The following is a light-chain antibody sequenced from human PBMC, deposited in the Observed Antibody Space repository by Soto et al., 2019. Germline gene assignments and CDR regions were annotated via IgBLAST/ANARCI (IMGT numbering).Light chain of an antibody. Sequence: GRTQYPEKISVSPVETATLSFRASQSISIGLAWYRQKPGQAPRLLIYGASTRATGTPARFSGSGSGTDFTLTISSLQSEDFALYYCQQYNKWLLITFCHGTRLEIK. CDR2: GAS. CDR3: QQYNKWLLIT. J-gene: IGKJ5*01. V-gene: IGKV3D-15*01. CDR1: QSISIG.